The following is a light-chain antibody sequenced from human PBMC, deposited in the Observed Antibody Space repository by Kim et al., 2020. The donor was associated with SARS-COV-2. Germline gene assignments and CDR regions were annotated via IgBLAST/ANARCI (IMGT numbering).Light chain of an antibody. CDR3: QAWVSSSV. J-gene: IGLJ1*01. V-gene: IGLV3-21*04. CDR2: YDS. Sequence: SYELTQPPSVSVAPGKTARITCGGNNIGSKSVHWYQQKPGQAPVLVIYYDSDRPSGIPERFSGSNSGNTATLTISRVEAGDEADYYCQAWVSSSVFG. CDR1: NIGSKS.